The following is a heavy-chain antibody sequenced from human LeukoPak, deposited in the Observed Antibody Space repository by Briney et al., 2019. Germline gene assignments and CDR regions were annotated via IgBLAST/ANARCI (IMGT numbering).Heavy chain of an antibody. Sequence: PSETLSLTCAVYGGSFSGYYWSWIRQPPGKGLEWIGEINHSGSTNYNPSLKSRVTISVDTSKNQFSLKLSSVTAADTAVYYCARAPNYDSSGYPDYWGQGTLVTVSS. V-gene: IGHV4-34*01. J-gene: IGHJ4*02. D-gene: IGHD3-22*01. CDR2: INHSGST. CDR1: GGSFSGYY. CDR3: ARAPNYDSSGYPDY.